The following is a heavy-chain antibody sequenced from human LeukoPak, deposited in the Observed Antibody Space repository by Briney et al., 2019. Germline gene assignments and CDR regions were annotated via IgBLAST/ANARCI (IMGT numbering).Heavy chain of an antibody. CDR3: ARVSIAAVGREFDY. CDR2: ISSSSSYI. V-gene: IGHV3-21*01. Sequence: GGSLRLSCAASGFTFSSYSMNWVRQAPGKGLEWVSPISSSSSYIYYADSVKGRFTISRDNAKNSLYLQMNSLRAEDTAVYYCARVSIAAVGREFDYWGQGTLVTVSS. CDR1: GFTFSSYS. J-gene: IGHJ4*02. D-gene: IGHD6-13*01.